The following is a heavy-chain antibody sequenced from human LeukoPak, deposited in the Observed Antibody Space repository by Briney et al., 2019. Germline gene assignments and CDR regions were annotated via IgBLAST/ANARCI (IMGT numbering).Heavy chain of an antibody. Sequence: HTGGSLTLSCAASGFTFSIYAMSWVRHAPGRGREWVSGISGSGGDTYYADAVKGRFTISRDNSKNTLYLQMNSLRAEDTAVYYCAKDRSCTNNICHGDFDYWGQGTLVTVSS. V-gene: IGHV3-23*01. J-gene: IGHJ4*02. CDR2: ISGSGGDT. CDR1: GFTFSIYA. CDR3: AKDRSCTNNICHGDFDY. D-gene: IGHD2-8*01.